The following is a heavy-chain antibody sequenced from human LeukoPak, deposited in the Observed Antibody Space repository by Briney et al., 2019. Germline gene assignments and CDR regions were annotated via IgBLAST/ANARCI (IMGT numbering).Heavy chain of an antibody. Sequence: GGSLRLSCAASGFTFSSDSMNWVRQAPGKGLEWVSCISSSGSTIYYADSVKGRFTISRDNAKNSLYLQMNSLRAEDTAVYYCARDYGLLYSYGSYYFDYWGQGTLVTVSS. J-gene: IGHJ4*02. CDR3: ARDYGLLYSYGSYYFDY. V-gene: IGHV3-48*04. CDR2: ISSSGSTI. D-gene: IGHD5-18*01. CDR1: GFTFSSDS.